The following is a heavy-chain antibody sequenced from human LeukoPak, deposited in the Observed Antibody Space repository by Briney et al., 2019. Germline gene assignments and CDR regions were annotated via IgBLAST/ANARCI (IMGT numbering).Heavy chain of an antibody. Sequence: GASVKVSCKASGYTFTGYYMHWVRQAPGQGLEWMGWINPNSGGTNYAQKFQGRVTMTRDTSISTAYMELSRLRSDDTAVYYCARVLSRAAAGIRRAAMGYWGQGTLVTVSS. V-gene: IGHV1-2*02. D-gene: IGHD6-13*01. J-gene: IGHJ4*02. CDR1: GYTFTGYY. CDR3: ARVLSRAAAGIRRAAMGY. CDR2: INPNSGGT.